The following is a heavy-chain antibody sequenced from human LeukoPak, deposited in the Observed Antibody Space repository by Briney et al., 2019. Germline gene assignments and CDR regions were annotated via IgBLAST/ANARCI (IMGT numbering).Heavy chain of an antibody. CDR3: ARDHTRVVPAAPWV. J-gene: IGHJ4*02. D-gene: IGHD2-2*01. Sequence: GASVKVSCKASGYTFTSYGISWVRQAPGQGLEWMGWISAYNGNTNYAQKLQGRVTMTTDTSTSTAYMELRSLRSDDTAVYYCARDHTRVVPAAPWVWGQGTLVTVSS. V-gene: IGHV1-18*01. CDR1: GYTFTSYG. CDR2: ISAYNGNT.